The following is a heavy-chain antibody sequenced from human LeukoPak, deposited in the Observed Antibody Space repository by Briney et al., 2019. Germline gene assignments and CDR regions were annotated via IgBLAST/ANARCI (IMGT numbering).Heavy chain of an antibody. V-gene: IGHV3-21*01. J-gene: IGHJ5*02. CDR3: ARVSSGWSSNWFDP. CDR2: ISSSSSYI. D-gene: IGHD6-19*01. CDR1: GFTFSSYT. Sequence: GGSLRLSCAASGFTFSSYTLNWVRQAPGKGLEWVSSISSSSSYIYYADSVKGRFTISRDNAKNSLYLQMNSLRAEDTAVYYCARVSSGWSSNWFDPWGQGTLVTVSS.